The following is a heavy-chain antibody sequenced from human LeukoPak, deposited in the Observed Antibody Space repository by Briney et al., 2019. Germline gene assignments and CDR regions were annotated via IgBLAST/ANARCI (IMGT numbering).Heavy chain of an antibody. CDR3: ARDGSGSDFSLDY. CDR1: GFNLRHYY. J-gene: IGHJ4*02. V-gene: IGHV3-7*04. CDR2: IRPDGSDI. D-gene: IGHD3-10*01. Sequence: GGSLRLSCVASGFNLRHYYMSWVRQAPGKGLEWVADIRPDGSDIYNVDSVRGRFTISGDNTKNSLFLQMNSLKDEDTAVYYCARDGSGSDFSLDYWGPGTLVTVSS.